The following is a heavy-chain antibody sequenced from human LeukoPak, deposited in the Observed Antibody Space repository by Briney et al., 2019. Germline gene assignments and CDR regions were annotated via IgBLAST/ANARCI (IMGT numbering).Heavy chain of an antibody. CDR3: ARGGATTRRPIDS. Sequence: PGGSLRLSCTASGFIFNRTAMHWVRQDPGKGLEYLSAISSNGGSTEYANSVKGRFTISRDNSKNTLYLQMGTLRAEDTAVYFCARGGATTRRPIDSWGQGTLVTAS. V-gene: IGHV3-64*01. CDR1: GFIFNRTA. J-gene: IGHJ4*02. D-gene: IGHD1-26*01. CDR2: ISSNGGST.